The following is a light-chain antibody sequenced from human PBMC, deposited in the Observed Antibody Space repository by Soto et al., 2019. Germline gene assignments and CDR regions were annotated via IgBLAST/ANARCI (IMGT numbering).Light chain of an antibody. CDR3: QQHINWPLT. Sequence: EIVMTQSPATLSVSPGERATLSCRASQRVSRNLAWYQQKPGQAPRLLIYDASTRATGIPARFSGSGSGADFTLTISSLEPEDFALYYCQQHINWPLTFGGGTKVDI. CDR1: QRVSRN. J-gene: IGKJ4*01. V-gene: IGKV3D-15*01. CDR2: DAS.